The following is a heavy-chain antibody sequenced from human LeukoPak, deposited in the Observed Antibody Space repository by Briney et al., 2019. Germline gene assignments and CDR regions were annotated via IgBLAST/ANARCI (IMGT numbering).Heavy chain of an antibody. V-gene: IGHV4-59*01. J-gene: IGHJ4*02. D-gene: IGHD5-24*01. CDR2: IYYSGST. Sequence: TSETLSLTCTVSGGSISSYYWGWIRQPPRKGLEWIGYIYYSGSTNYNPSLKSRVTISVDTSRNQFSLRLSSVTAADTAVYYCARDTTIRGAPGYWGQGTLVTVSS. CDR3: ARDTTIRGAPGY. CDR1: GGSISSYY.